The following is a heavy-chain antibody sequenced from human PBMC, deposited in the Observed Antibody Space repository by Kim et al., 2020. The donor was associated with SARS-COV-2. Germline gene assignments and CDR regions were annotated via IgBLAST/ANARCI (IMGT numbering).Heavy chain of an antibody. V-gene: IGHV4-30-4*01. CDR2: IYYSGST. J-gene: IGHJ6*02. CDR1: GGSITSGDYY. Sequence: SETLSLTCSVSGGSITSGDYYWSWIRQPPGKGLEWIGNIYYSGSTYYSPSLKSRLTISTDRSKNQFSMKLSSVTAADTAVYYCARATLWYGMDVWGQGTT. CDR3: ARATLWYGMDV.